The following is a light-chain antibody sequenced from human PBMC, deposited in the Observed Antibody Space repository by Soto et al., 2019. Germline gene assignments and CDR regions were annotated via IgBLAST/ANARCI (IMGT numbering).Light chain of an antibody. CDR1: SSNIGSNT. Sequence: QSVLPQPPSASGTPGQRVTISFSGSSSNIGSNTVNWYQQLPGTAPKLLIYTNNQRPSGVPDRFSGSKSGTSASLAISGLQSDDETDYYCAAWDDSLNGVIFGGGTKLTVL. V-gene: IGLV1-44*01. J-gene: IGLJ2*01. CDR2: TNN. CDR3: AAWDDSLNGVI.